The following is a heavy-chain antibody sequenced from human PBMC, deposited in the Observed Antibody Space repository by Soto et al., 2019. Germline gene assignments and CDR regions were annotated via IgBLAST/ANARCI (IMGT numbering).Heavy chain of an antibody. V-gene: IGHV1-8*02. J-gene: IGHJ6*03. Sequence: ASVKVSCKASGYTFTGYYMHWVRQAPGQGLEWMGWINPNSGNTGYAQKFQGRVTMTRNTSIGTAYMELSSLRSEDTAVYYCARVDGDYHYYYYYMDVWGKGTTVTVSS. D-gene: IGHD4-17*01. CDR1: GYTFTGYY. CDR3: ARVDGDYHYYYYYMDV. CDR2: INPNSGNT.